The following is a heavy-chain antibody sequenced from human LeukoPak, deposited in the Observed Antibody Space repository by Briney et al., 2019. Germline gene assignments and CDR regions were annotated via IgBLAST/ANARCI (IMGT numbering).Heavy chain of an antibody. CDR2: ISGSGGST. J-gene: IGHJ4*02. Sequence: PGGPLRLSCAASGFTFSSYAMSWVRQAPGKGLEWVSAISGSGGSTYYADSVKGRFTISRDNSKNTLYLQMNSLRAEDTAVYYCAKDGIVVVPAATTGGPAAGIHWGQGTLVTVSS. CDR1: GFTFSSYA. CDR3: AKDGIVVVPAATTGGPAAGIH. D-gene: IGHD2-2*01. V-gene: IGHV3-23*01.